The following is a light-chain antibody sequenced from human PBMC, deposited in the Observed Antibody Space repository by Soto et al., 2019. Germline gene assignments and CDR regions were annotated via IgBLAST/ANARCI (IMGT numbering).Light chain of an antibody. CDR3: QQYNNNWPLT. Sequence: EFVLTQSPGTLSLSPGERATLSCRASQTVRNNYLAWYQQKPGQAPRLLIYGASSRANGIPARFSGGGSGTEFTLTISGLQSEDFAVYYCQQYNNNWPLTLGGGTKV. CDR1: QTVRNN. V-gene: IGKV3-15*01. J-gene: IGKJ4*01. CDR2: GAS.